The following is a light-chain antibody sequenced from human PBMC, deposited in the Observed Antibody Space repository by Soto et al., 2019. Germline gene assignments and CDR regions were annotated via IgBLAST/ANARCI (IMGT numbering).Light chain of an antibody. V-gene: IGKV3-20*01. CDR3: QQYDSSPPIT. J-gene: IGKJ5*01. Sequence: EIVMTQSPATLSVSLGGRATLSCRASQSVSSSSLAWYQQKPGQAPRLLMYGASRRASGIPDRFSGSGSRTDFTLTISGLEPEDFAVYYCQQYDSSPPITFGQGTRLEIK. CDR1: QSVSSSS. CDR2: GAS.